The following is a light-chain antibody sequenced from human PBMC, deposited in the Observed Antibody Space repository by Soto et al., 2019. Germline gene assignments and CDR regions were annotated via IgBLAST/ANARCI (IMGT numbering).Light chain of an antibody. CDR3: GTWDSSLSAGGV. CDR1: SSNVGHNY. Sequence: QSVLTQPPSVSAAPGQEVTISCSGSSSNVGHNYVSWYQQLPGTAPKLLIYDNNKRPSGIPDRFSGSKSGTSATLGITGLQTGDEADYYCGTWDSSLSAGGVFGGGTKLTVL. J-gene: IGLJ2*01. V-gene: IGLV1-51*01. CDR2: DNN.